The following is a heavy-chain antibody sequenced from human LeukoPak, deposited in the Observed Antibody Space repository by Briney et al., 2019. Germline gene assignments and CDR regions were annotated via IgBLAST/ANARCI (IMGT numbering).Heavy chain of an antibody. CDR2: IYATGNT. J-gene: IGHJ5*02. CDR3: ARELGSDYGGYSP. CDR1: GGSMRSDSSF. Sequence: SETLSLTCSVSGGSMRSDSSFWSWIRQPAGKGLEWIGRIYATGNTNYNPSLERRVTISVDTSKNQFSLELSSVTAADTAVYYCARELGSDYGGYSPWGQGTLVTVSS. D-gene: IGHD4-23*01. V-gene: IGHV4-61*02.